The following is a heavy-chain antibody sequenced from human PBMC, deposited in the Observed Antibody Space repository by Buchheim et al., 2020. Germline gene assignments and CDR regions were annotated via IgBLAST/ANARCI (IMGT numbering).Heavy chain of an antibody. Sequence: QVQLVQSGAEVKKPGTSVKVSCKASGYTFSDHYIHWVRLAPGQRLEWLGWINPNSGGTNYEQKFRGWVTMTRDTSISTVSMVLSRLKSDDTAVYYCARESTVSDDAFDIWGQGT. D-gene: IGHD2-8*02. CDR1: GYTFSDHY. CDR2: INPNSGGT. V-gene: IGHV1-2*04. J-gene: IGHJ3*02. CDR3: ARESTVSDDAFDI.